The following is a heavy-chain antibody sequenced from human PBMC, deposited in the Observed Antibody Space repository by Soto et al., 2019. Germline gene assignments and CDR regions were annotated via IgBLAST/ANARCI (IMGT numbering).Heavy chain of an antibody. CDR3: AREQVAAAVSFWFDP. CDR2: IRYDGSNK. V-gene: IGHV3-33*01. J-gene: IGHJ5*02. Sequence: GGSLRLSCAASGFTFGSYGMHWVRQATGKGLEWVAVIRYDGSNKYYADSVKGRFTISRDNSKNTLYLQMNSLRAEDTAVYYCAREQVAAAVSFWFDPWGQGTLVTVSS. CDR1: GFTFGSYG. D-gene: IGHD6-13*01.